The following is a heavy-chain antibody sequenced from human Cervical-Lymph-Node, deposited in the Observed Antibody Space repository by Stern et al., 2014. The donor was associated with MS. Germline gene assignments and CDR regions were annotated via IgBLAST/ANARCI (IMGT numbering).Heavy chain of an antibody. CDR1: GFSLSTSGVG. J-gene: IGHJ4*02. V-gene: IGHV2-5*02. CDR3: AHTKRWLQFVPFDY. Sequence: QVTLKESGPRLVKPTQTLTLTCTFSGFSLSTSGVGVGCMRQPPGKALEWLALIYWDDDKRYSPSLKSRLTITKDTSKNQVVLTMTNMDPVDTATYYCAHTKRWLQFVPFDYWGQGTLVTVSS. D-gene: IGHD5-24*01. CDR2: IYWDDDK.